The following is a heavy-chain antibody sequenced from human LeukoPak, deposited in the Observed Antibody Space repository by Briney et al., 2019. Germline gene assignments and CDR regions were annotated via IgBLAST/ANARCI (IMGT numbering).Heavy chain of an antibody. J-gene: IGHJ5*02. CDR3: ARAPPPHKFFSSSSFDP. CDR1: GGSISSYY. CDR2: IYYSGST. Sequence: SETLSLTCTVSGGSISSYYWSWIRQPPWKGLEWIGYIYYSGSTNYNPSLKSRVTISVDTSKNQFSLKLSSVTAADTAVYYCARAPPPHKFFSSSSFDPWGQGPLVTVPS. D-gene: IGHD6-6*01. V-gene: IGHV4-59*12.